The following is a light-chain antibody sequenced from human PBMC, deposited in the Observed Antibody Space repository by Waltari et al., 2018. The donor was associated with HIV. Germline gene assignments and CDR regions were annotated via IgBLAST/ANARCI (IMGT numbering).Light chain of an antibody. V-gene: IGLV2-14*01. CDR3: SSYSSTNTLGV. J-gene: IGLJ3*02. CDR2: EVT. CDR1: SSDVGGYNY. Sequence: QSALTQPASVSGSPGQSITISCTGASSDVGGYNYVSWYQHHPGKAPTLIIYEVTNRPSGVSNRFSGYKAGNTASLTISGLQPEDEADYYCSSYSSTNTLGVFGGGTILTVL.